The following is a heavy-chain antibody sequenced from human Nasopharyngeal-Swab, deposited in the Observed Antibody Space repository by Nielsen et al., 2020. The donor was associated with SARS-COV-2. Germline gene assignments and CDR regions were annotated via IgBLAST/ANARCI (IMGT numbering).Heavy chain of an antibody. V-gene: IGHV3-23*03. Sequence: ESLKISCAASGFTFSSYAMSWVRQAPGKGLEWVSVIYSGGSSTYYADSVKGRFTISRDNSKNTLYLQMNSLRAEDTAVYYCAKSGCSSTSCSNYYYYYGMDVWGQGTTVTVSS. CDR1: GFTFSSYA. CDR2: IYSGGSST. J-gene: IGHJ6*02. D-gene: IGHD2-2*01. CDR3: AKSGCSSTSCSNYYYYYGMDV.